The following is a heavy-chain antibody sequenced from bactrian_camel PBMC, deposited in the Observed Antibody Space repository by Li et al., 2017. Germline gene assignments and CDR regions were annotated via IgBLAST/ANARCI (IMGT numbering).Heavy chain of an antibody. V-gene: IGHV3-2*01. J-gene: IGHJ6*01. CDR1: GFTFSTYY. CDR2: SPGSST. D-gene: IGHD5*01. Sequence: VQLVESGGGLVQPGGSLRLSCAASGFTFSTYYMSWVRQAPGKGLEWVSSSPGSSTYYADSVKGRFTISRDNAKNTVYLQMNSLTPEDTGTYYCQASLGKTFCSEAYFAGRIRPIFGFSGHGTQVTVS. CDR3: QASLGKTFCSEAYFAGRIRPIFGF.